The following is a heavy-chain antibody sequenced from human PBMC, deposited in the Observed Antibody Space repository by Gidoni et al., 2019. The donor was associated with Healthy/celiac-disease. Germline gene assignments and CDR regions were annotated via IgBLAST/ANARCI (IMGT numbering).Heavy chain of an antibody. CDR2: MYYSWST. J-gene: IGHJ5*02. CDR1: GGSISSSSYS. CDR3: ARIELGATRGWFDP. D-gene: IGHD1-26*01. V-gene: IGHV4-39*01. Sequence: QLQLQESGQGLVKPSETLSLTCTVSGGSISSSSYSWGWIRQPPGKGLEWIGTMYYSWSTYYNPSLKSRVTISVDTSKNQFSLKLSSVTAADTAVYYCARIELGATRGWFDPWGQGTLVTVSS.